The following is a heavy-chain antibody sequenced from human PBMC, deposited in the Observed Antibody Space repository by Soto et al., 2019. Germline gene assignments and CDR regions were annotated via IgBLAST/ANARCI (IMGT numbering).Heavy chain of an antibody. CDR1: GGSISSGDYS. J-gene: IGHJ4*02. D-gene: IGHD4-17*01. V-gene: IGHV4-30-2*01. CDR2: IYHSGST. CDR3: ARASDYGGNSFDY. Sequence: PSDTLSLTCAVSGGSISSGDYSWSWLRPPPGKGLEWIGYIYHSGSTYYNPSLKSRVTISVDRSKNQFSLKLSSVTAADTAVYYCARASDYGGNSFDYWGQGTLVTVSS.